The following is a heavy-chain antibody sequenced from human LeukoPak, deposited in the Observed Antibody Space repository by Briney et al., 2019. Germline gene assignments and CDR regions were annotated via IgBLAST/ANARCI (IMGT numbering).Heavy chain of an antibody. Sequence: ASVKVSCKASGGTFSSYAISWVRQAPGQGLEWMGWMNPNSGNTGYAQKFQGRVTMTRNTSISTAYMELSSLRSEDTAVYYCARSRGRGYSYGEGDYWGQGTLVTVSS. V-gene: IGHV1-8*02. D-gene: IGHD5-18*01. CDR1: GGTFSSYA. J-gene: IGHJ4*02. CDR2: MNPNSGNT. CDR3: ARSRGRGYSYGEGDY.